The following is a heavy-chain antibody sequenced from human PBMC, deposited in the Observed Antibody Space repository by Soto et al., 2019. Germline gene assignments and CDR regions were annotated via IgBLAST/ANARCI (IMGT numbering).Heavy chain of an antibody. CDR2: IYYSGST. CDR1: GGSISSYY. CDR3: AKATYYYDSSGYYYFDY. Sequence: SETLSLTCTVSGGSISSYYWSWIRQPPGKGLEWIGYIYYSGSTNYNPSLKSRVTISVDTSKNQFSLKLSSVTAADTAVYYCAKATYYYDSSGYYYFDYWGQGTLVTVSS. V-gene: IGHV4-59*01. J-gene: IGHJ4*02. D-gene: IGHD3-22*01.